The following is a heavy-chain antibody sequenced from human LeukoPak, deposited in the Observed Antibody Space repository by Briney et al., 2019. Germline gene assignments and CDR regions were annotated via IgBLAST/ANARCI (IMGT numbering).Heavy chain of an antibody. V-gene: IGHV4-59*01. CDR1: GGSISSYY. Sequence: KSSETLSLTSTVSGGSISSYYWSWLRQPLGKGLEWIGYIYDSGSTNYNPSLNSLVSISVDTSKNQFSLKLSPVTAADTAVYYGARDHTNYDFWSGYYTWHRFDPWGQGTLVTVSS. CDR2: IYDSGST. D-gene: IGHD3-3*01. CDR3: ARDHTNYDFWSGYYTWHRFDP. J-gene: IGHJ5*02.